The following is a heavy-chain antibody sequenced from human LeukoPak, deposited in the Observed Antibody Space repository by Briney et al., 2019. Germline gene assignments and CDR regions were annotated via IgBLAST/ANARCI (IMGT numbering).Heavy chain of an antibody. CDR3: AKIGGNVVY. CDR1: GFTFSAYE. D-gene: IGHD4-23*01. J-gene: IGHJ4*02. CDR2: ISGSGSSL. Sequence: GGSLRLSCAASGFTFSAYEMNWVRQAPGKGLEPVSYISGSGSSLSYADSVRGRFTISRDNAKNSLFLQMNSLRAEDTAVYYCAKIGGNVVYWGQGILVTVSS. V-gene: IGHV3-48*03.